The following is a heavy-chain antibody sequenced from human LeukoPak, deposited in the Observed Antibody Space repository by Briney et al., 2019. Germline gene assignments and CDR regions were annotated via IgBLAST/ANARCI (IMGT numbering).Heavy chain of an antibody. Sequence: GGSLRLSCSASGFTFSSYAMHWVRQAPGKGLEYASAISSNGGSTYYADSVKGRFTISRDNSKNTLYLQMSSLRAEDTAVYYCVKDGPRSWAELDYWGQGTLVTVSS. J-gene: IGHJ4*02. CDR1: GFTFSSYA. CDR2: ISSNGGST. V-gene: IGHV3-64D*06. CDR3: VKDGPRSWAELDY. D-gene: IGHD6-13*01.